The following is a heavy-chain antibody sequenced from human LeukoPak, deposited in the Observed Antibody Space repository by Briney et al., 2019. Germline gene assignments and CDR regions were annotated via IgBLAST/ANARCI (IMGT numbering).Heavy chain of an antibody. D-gene: IGHD4-17*01. V-gene: IGHV4-59*12. CDR3: ASYGDYGWFDP. CDR1: GGSISSYY. Sequence: SETLSLTCTVSGGSISSYYWSWIRQPPGKGLEWIGYIYYSGSTNYNPSLKSRVTISVDTSKNQFSLKLSSVTAADTAVYYCASYGDYGWFDPWGQGTLVTVSS. CDR2: IYYSGST. J-gene: IGHJ5*02.